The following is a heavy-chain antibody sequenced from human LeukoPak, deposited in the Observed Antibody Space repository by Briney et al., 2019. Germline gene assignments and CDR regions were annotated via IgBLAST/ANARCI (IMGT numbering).Heavy chain of an antibody. Sequence: GGSLRLSCAASGFTFSSYGMHWVRQAPGKGLEWVAVIWYDGSNKYYADSVKGRFTISRDNSKNTLYLQMNSLRAEDTAVYYCARDNQNYYGSGSYYNDYCGMDVWGQGTTVTVSS. J-gene: IGHJ6*02. CDR1: GFTFSSYG. D-gene: IGHD3-10*01. CDR3: ARDNQNYYGSGSYYNDYCGMDV. CDR2: IWYDGSNK. V-gene: IGHV3-33*01.